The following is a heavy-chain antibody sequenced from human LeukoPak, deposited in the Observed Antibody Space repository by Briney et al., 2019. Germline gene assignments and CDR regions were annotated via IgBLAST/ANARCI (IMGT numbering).Heavy chain of an antibody. V-gene: IGHV1-18*01. D-gene: IGHD3-3*01. CDR1: GYTFTSYG. CDR3: ATSGHLEWLFHALDY. Sequence: ASVTVSCKASGYTFTSYGISWVRQAPGQGLEWMGWISAYNGNTNYAQKLQGRVTMTTDTSTSTAYMELRSLRSDDTAVYYCATSGHLEWLFHALDYWGQGTLVTVSS. CDR2: ISAYNGNT. J-gene: IGHJ4*02.